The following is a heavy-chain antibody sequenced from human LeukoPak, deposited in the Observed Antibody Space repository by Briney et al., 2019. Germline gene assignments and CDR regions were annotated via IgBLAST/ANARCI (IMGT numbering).Heavy chain of an antibody. CDR3: AKTHSHFPPYFDY. CDR2: IFYSGSI. CDR1: GGSISTYNW. Sequence: SETLSLTCAVSGGSISTYNWWSWVLQPPGKGLEWIGEIFYSGSINYNPSLKSRVTLSLDKSKNQFSLQLSSVTAADTAMYYCAKTHSHFPPYFDYWGQGTLVIVSS. V-gene: IGHV4-4*02. J-gene: IGHJ4*02. D-gene: IGHD4-11*01.